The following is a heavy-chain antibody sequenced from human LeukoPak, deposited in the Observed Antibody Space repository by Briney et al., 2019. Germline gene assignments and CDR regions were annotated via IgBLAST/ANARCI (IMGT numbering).Heavy chain of an antibody. CDR3: AKDLGSSEGMVDAFDI. J-gene: IGHJ3*02. CDR2: ISWDGGST. D-gene: IGHD6-19*01. CDR1: GFTFDDYT. Sequence: GGSLRLSCAASGFTFDDYTMHWVRQAPGKGLEWVSLISWDGGSTYYADSVKGRFTISRDNSKNSLYLQMNSLRTEDTALYYCAKDLGSSEGMVDAFDIWGQGTMVTVSS. V-gene: IGHV3-43*01.